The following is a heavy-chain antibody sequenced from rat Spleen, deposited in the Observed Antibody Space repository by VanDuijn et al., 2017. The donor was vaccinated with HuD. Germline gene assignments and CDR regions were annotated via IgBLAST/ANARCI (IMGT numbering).Heavy chain of an antibody. CDR1: GFTFSSFP. D-gene: IGHD1-6*01. CDR3: ARRHYGYTDYFDY. V-gene: IGHV5-46*01. CDR2: ITTSGGNT. J-gene: IGHJ2*01. Sequence: EVQLVESDGGLVQPGRSLKLSCAASGFTFSSFPMAWVRQAPKKGLEWVATITTSGGNTYYRDSVKGRFTFSRDNAKNTLYLQMNSLRSEDTATYYCARRHYGYTDYFDYWGQGVMVTVSS.